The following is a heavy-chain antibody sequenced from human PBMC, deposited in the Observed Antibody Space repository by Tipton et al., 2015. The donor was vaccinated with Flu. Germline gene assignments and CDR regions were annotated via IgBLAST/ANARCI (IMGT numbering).Heavy chain of an antibody. CDR3: ARRDYSNYVLDPKSWFDP. V-gene: IGHV4-38-2*01. J-gene: IGHJ5*02. D-gene: IGHD4-11*01. CDR2: VSRTGST. CDR1: GDSISSDFY. Sequence: TLSLTCAVSGDSISSDFYWAWIRQFPGKGLEWIGTVSRTGSTIYNPSLKSRITISIDTSKNQFSLKMKSVTAADMAVYYCARRDYSNYVLDPKSWFDPWGQGTLVAVSS.